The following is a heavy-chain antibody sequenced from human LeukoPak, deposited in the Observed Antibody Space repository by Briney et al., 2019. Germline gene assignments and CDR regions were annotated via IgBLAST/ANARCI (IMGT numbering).Heavy chain of an antibody. V-gene: IGHV4-59*08. CDR2: IYYSGST. D-gene: IGHD3-10*01. J-gene: IGHJ5*02. Sequence: SGTLCLTCTVSGGSISSYYWSWIRQPPGKGLEWVGDIYYSGSTNYNPSLKSRVTISVDTSKNQFSLKLSSVTAADTAVYYCARHAVPGWGSGVNWFDPWGQGTLVTVSS. CDR1: GGSISSYY. CDR3: ARHAVPGWGSGVNWFDP.